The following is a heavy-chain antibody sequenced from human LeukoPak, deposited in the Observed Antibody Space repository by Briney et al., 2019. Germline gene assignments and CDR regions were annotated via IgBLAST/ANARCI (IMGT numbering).Heavy chain of an antibody. D-gene: IGHD6-6*01. CDR1: GYIFTSYD. CDR3: ARGKKIAARPVYYYYMDV. CDR2: MNPNSGNT. Sequence: ASVKVSCKASGYIFTSYDINWVRQATGQGLEWMGWMNPNSGNTGYAQKFQGRVTITRNTSISTAYTELSSLRSEDTAVYYCARGKKIAARPVYYYYMDVWGKGTTVTISS. V-gene: IGHV1-8*03. J-gene: IGHJ6*03.